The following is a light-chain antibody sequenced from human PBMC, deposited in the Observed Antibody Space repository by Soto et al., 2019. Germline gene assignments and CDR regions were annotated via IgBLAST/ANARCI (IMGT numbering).Light chain of an antibody. CDR1: QSASSSY. CDR2: DAS. V-gene: IGKV3D-20*02. Sequence: EIVLTQSPGTLSLSPGERATLSCRASQSASSSYLAWYQQKPGQAPRLLIYDASNRATGIPARFSGSGSGTDFTLTISSLEPEDFAVYYCQQRSNWPLTFGGGTKVDIK. J-gene: IGKJ4*01. CDR3: QQRSNWPLT.